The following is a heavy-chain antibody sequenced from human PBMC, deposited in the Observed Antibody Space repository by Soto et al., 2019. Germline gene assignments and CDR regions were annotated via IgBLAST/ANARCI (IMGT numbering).Heavy chain of an antibody. D-gene: IGHD1-26*01. CDR2: ISGSDGKT. CDR3: ARSSFLDY. J-gene: IGHJ4*02. CDR1: GFSFSSYA. Sequence: EVQLLESGGGLVRPGGSLRLSCTASGFSFSSYALSWVRQAPGKGLEWVSTISGSDGKTYYADSVKGRFSISRDTSKTTLYIEMTSLRVEDTAVYYCARSSFLDYWGQGTRVTVS. V-gene: IGHV3-23*01.